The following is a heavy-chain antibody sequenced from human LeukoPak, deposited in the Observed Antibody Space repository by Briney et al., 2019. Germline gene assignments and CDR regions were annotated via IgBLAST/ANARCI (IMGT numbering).Heavy chain of an antibody. V-gene: IGHV3-7*03. J-gene: IGHJ4*02. Sequence: GGSLRLSCVASGFTFGKYWMSWVSQAPGKGLEWVANIKLDGSEKNYVDSVKGRFTISRDNTKNSLYLQMNSLRAEDTAVFYCARDQYDTWSRRGNFDSWGQGTLVIVSS. CDR1: GFTFGKYW. CDR3: ARDQYDTWSRRGNFDS. CDR2: IKLDGSEK. D-gene: IGHD3-3*01.